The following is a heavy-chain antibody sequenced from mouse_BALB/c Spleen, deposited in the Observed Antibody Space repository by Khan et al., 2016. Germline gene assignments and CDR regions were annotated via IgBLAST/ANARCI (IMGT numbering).Heavy chain of an antibody. V-gene: IGHV3-1*02. CDR3: VNYDSYDRLFAY. CDR1: GYSISSGYS. CDR2: IHYSGIT. D-gene: IGHD2-4*01. J-gene: IGHJ3*01. Sequence: EVKLEESGPDLVKPSQSLSLTCTVTGYSISSGYSWHWIRQFPGNKLEWMGYIHYSGITNYIPSLKSRISVTRDTSKNKFFLQWNSVTTGHTATYDCVNYDSYDRLFAYWGQGTLVTVCA.